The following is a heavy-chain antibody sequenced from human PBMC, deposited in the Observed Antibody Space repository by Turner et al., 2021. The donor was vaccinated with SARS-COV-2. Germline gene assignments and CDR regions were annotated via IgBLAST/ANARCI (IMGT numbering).Heavy chain of an antibody. J-gene: IGHJ4*02. CDR1: GGSITSSTYY. V-gene: IGHV4-39*01. CDR3: ARSYHTYYFDY. Sequence: QLQLQESGPGLVKPSETLSLPCTVPGGSITSSTYYWGWIRQPPGKGLDWIGSIFSSGSTYYNPSLKSRVTISVDTSKNQFSLKLTSVTAADTAVYYCARSYHTYYFDYWGQGTLGTVSS. D-gene: IGHD2-2*01. CDR2: IFSSGST.